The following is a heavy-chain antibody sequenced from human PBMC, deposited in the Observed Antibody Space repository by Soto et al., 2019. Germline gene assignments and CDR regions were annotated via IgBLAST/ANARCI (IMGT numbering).Heavy chain of an antibody. CDR1: GYTFTSYA. Sequence: ASVKVSCKASGYTFTSYAMHWVRQAPGQRLEWMGWINAGNGNTKYSQKFQGRVTITRDTSASTAYMELSSLRSEDTAVYYCARAGWLGRGLDPWGQGTMLTVYS. CDR2: INAGNGNT. D-gene: IGHD6-19*01. J-gene: IGHJ5*02. CDR3: ARAGWLGRGLDP. V-gene: IGHV1-3*01.